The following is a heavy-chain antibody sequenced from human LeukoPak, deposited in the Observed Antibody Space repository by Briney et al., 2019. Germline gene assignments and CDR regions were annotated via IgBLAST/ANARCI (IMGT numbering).Heavy chain of an antibody. J-gene: IGHJ5*02. CDR2: INTNTGNP. Sequence: ASVKVSCKASGYTFTTYAMNWVRQAPGQGLEWMGWINTNTGNPTYAQGFTGRFVFSLDTSVSTAYLQISSLKAEDTAVYYCARAMVRGIVGWAPFELSNWFDPWAREPWSPSPQ. D-gene: IGHD3-10*01. CDR3: ARAMVRGIVGWAPFELSNWFDP. CDR1: GYTFTTYA. V-gene: IGHV7-4-1*02.